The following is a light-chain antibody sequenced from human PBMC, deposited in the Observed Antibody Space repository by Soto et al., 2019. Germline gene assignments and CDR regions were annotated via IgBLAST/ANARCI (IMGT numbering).Light chain of an antibody. CDR1: RDITNH. V-gene: IGKV1-27*01. Sequence: DIQMTQSPSSLSASVGDRVTFTCRASRDITNHLAWYQQKPGKVPKLLIYAASTLQSGVPSRFSGSGSGTDCTLTIGSLQPEDVATYFCLTYNSGLWTFGQGTKVELK. CDR2: AAS. CDR3: LTYNSGLWT. J-gene: IGKJ1*01.